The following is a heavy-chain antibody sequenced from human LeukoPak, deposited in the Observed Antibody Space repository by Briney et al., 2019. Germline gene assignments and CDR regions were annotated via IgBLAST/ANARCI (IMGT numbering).Heavy chain of an antibody. Sequence: GGSLRLSCAASGFTFSSYWMSWVRQAPGKGLEWVANIKQDGSEKYVDSVKGRLTISRDNAKNSLYLQMNSLRVEDTAVYYCARAYYDFWSGYYYYYYYGMDVWGQGTTVTVSS. V-gene: IGHV3-7*04. CDR3: ARAYYDFWSGYYYYYYYGMDV. CDR2: IKQDGSEK. J-gene: IGHJ6*02. CDR1: GFTFSSYW. D-gene: IGHD3-3*01.